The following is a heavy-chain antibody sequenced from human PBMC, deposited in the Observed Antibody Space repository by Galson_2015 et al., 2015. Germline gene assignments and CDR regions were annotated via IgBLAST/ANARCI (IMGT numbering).Heavy chain of an antibody. Sequence: SVKVSCKASGDRFHSYVIHWWRRAPGQRLEWMGWINTASGNTEYSQKIQDRVTISGDTSASTAHLEVTSLRSEDTAVYYCARGSEWIDYWGQGTLVTVSS. J-gene: IGHJ4*02. D-gene: IGHD6-19*01. CDR2: INTASGNT. CDR1: GDRFHSYV. CDR3: ARGSEWIDY. V-gene: IGHV1-3*04.